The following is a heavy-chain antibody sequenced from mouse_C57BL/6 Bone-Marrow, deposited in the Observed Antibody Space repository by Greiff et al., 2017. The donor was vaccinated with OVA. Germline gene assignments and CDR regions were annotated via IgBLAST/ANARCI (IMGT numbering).Heavy chain of an antibody. J-gene: IGHJ2*01. V-gene: IGHV14-4*01. D-gene: IGHD2-4*01. CDR1: GFNIKDDY. Sequence: EVQLQQSGAELVRPGASVKLSCTASGFNIKDDYMHWVKQRPEQGLEWIGWLDPENGDTEYASKFQGKATITADTSSNTAYLQLSSLTSEDTAVYYCTTTVSIYYDDYWGQGTTLTVSS. CDR2: LDPENGDT. CDR3: TTTVSIYYDDY.